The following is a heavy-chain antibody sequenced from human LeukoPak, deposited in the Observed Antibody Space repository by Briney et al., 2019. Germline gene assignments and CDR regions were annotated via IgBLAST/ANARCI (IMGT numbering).Heavy chain of an antibody. J-gene: IGHJ6*03. CDR2: ISSSSSYI. CDR1: GFTFSSYS. V-gene: IGHV3-21*04. Sequence: GGSLRLSCAASGFTFSSYSMNWVRQAPGKGLEWVSSISSSSSYIYYADSVKGRFTISRDNSKNTLYLQMNSLRAEDTAVYYCARGSGGAYYYYYYMDVWGKGTTVTISS. CDR3: ARGSGGAYYYYYYMDV. D-gene: IGHD3-16*01.